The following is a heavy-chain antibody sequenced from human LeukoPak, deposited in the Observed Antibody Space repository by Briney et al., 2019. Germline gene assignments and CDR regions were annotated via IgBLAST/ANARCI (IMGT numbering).Heavy chain of an antibody. Sequence: GGSLRVSCVHPRFSLNNYAMCWGRAVLEKGRDWGSPVSSGGGATYYAESVKGRFSTSTDNSTNTLYLQIKTLRVENTAILFCARNLGYCSEGNCYFEISGHGKLVTASS. J-gene: IGHJ4*03. CDR2: VSSGGGAT. CDR1: RFSLNNYA. CDR3: ARNLGYCSEGNCYFEI. D-gene: IGHD2-15*01. V-gene: IGHV3-23*01.